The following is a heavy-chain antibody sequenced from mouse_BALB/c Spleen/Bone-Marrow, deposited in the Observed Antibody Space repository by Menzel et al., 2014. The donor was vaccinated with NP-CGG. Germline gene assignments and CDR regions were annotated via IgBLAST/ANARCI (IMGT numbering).Heavy chain of an antibody. CDR3: TRGTAVWGYFDV. CDR1: GYTFTSYW. J-gene: IGHJ1*01. D-gene: IGHD1-1*01. V-gene: IGHV1S22*01. Sequence: LQQSGSELVRPGPSVKLSCKASGYTFTSYWMHWVRQRPGQGLEWIGNIYPGSGSTNYDEKFKNKATLTVDTSSSTAYMQLSSLTSEDSTVYYCTRGTAVWGYFDVWGAGTTVTVSS. CDR2: IYPGSGST.